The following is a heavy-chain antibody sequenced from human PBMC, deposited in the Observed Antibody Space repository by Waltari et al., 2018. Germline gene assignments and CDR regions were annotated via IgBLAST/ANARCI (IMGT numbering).Heavy chain of an antibody. J-gene: IGHJ2*01. CDR2: INQDGSEI. V-gene: IGHV3-7*01. CDR1: GFTLGTYW. D-gene: IGHD3-22*01. Sequence: EEQLVESGGHWVQPGGSLRLSCEASGFTLGTYWMSWVRQAPGKGLEWVAKINQDGSEIHHVDSVEGRFTISRDNAKDSLFLQMDSLRAEDTAIYQCARGSGYKYDWYFDLWGRGTRVTVSS. CDR3: ARGSGYKYDWYFDL.